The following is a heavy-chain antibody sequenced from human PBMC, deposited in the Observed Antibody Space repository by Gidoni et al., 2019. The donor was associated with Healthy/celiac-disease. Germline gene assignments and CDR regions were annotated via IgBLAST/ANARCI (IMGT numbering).Heavy chain of an antibody. CDR3: ARLIAAAGSYYFDY. Sequence: QVQLVESGGGLVKPGGSLRLSCAASGFTFSDYYMSWIRQAPGKGLEWVSYISSSSSYTNYADSVKGRFTISRDNAKNSLYLQMNSLRAEDTAVYYCARLIAAAGSYYFDYWGQGTLVTVSS. CDR1: GFTFSDYY. V-gene: IGHV3-11*06. D-gene: IGHD6-13*01. J-gene: IGHJ4*02. CDR2: ISSSSSYT.